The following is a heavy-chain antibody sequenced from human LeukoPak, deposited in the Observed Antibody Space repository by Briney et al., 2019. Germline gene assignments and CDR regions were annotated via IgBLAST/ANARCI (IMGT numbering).Heavy chain of an antibody. CDR2: INPNSGGT. D-gene: IGHD6-13*01. J-gene: IGHJ6*03. CDR1: GYTFIGYY. CDR3: ARQGIAAAGYPDYMDV. V-gene: IGHV1-2*02. Sequence: ASVKVSCKASGYTFIGYYMNWVRQAPGQGLEWMGWINPNSGGTNYAQKFQGRLTITRDTSFNTAYVELSRLRSDVTTVYYWARQGIAAAGYPDYMDVWGKGTTVTVSS.